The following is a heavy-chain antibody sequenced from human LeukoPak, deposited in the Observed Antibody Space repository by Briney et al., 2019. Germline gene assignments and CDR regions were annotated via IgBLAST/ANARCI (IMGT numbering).Heavy chain of an antibody. D-gene: IGHD2-2*02. CDR1: GGSISSYY. V-gene: IGHV4-4*07. J-gene: IGHJ3*02. CDR2: IYTSGST. CDR3: ARDQIYCSSTSCYIGAFDI. Sequence: SETLSLTCTASGGSISSYYWSWIRQPAGKGLEWIGRIYTSGSTNYNPSLKSRVTMSVDTSKNQFSLKLSSVTAADTAVYYCARDQIYCSSTSCYIGAFDIWGQGTMVTVSS.